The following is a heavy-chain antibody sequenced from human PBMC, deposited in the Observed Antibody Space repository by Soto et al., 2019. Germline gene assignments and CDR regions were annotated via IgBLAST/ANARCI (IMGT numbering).Heavy chain of an antibody. Sequence: ESGGGVVQPGRSLRLSCAASGFTFSSYAMHWVRQAPGKGLEWVAVISYDGSNKYYADSVKGRFTISRDSSKNTLYLQMNSLRAEDTAVYYCARHKRDLRFLEWSYYFDYWGQGTLVTVSS. CDR3: ARHKRDLRFLEWSYYFDY. CDR2: ISYDGSNK. CDR1: GFTFSSYA. V-gene: IGHV3-30-3*01. D-gene: IGHD3-3*01. J-gene: IGHJ4*02.